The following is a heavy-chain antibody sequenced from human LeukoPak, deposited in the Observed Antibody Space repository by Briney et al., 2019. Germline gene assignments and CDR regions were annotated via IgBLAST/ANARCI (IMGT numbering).Heavy chain of an antibody. J-gene: IGHJ6*02. Sequence: GGSLRLSCAASGFTFTSYWMHWVRQAPGKGLVWVSRINGDRGSTNYADSVKGRFTISRDSPKNTLYLQMNSLRAEDTAVYYCAKGGSYYYDSSGYYHYYGMDVWGQGTTVTVSS. CDR3: AKGGSYYYDSSGYYHYYGMDV. CDR2: INGDRGST. CDR1: GFTFTSYW. V-gene: IGHV3-74*01. D-gene: IGHD3-22*01.